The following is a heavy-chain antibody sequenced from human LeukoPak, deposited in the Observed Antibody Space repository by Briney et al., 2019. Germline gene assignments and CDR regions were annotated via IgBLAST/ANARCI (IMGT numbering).Heavy chain of an antibody. CDR1: GGSISSSSYY. V-gene: IGHV4-39*07. CDR2: IYYSGST. Sequence: SETLSLTCTVSGGSISSSSYYWGWIRQPPGKGLEWIGSIYYSGSTYYNPSLKSRVTISVDTSKNQFSLKLSSVTAADTAVYDCARDTYYYDSSGRTTFDYWGQGTLVTVSS. J-gene: IGHJ4*02. CDR3: ARDTYYYDSSGRTTFDY. D-gene: IGHD3-22*01.